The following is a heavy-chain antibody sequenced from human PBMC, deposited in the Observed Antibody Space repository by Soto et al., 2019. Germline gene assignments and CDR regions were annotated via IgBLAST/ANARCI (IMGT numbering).Heavy chain of an antibody. Sequence: ASVKVSCKASGYTFTGYYMHWVRQAPGQGLEWMGWINPNSGGTNYAQKFQGWVTMTRDTSISTAYMELSRLRSDDTAVYYCARSDGEVRGALGMDVWGQGTTVTVSS. CDR2: INPNSGGT. D-gene: IGHD3-10*01. J-gene: IGHJ6*02. V-gene: IGHV1-2*04. CDR3: ARSDGEVRGALGMDV. CDR1: GYTFTGYY.